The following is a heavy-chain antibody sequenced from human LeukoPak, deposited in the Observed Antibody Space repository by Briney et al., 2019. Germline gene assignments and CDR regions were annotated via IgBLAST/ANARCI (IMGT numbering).Heavy chain of an antibody. CDR1: GGTFSSYA. D-gene: IGHD3-22*01. Sequence: SVKVSCKASGGTFSSYAINWVRQAPGQGLEWMGRIIPIFGTANYAQKFQGRVTITTDESTSTAYMDLSSLRSEDTAVCYCARGGDTSGYYLAYFDYWGQGTLVTASS. CDR2: IIPIFGTA. V-gene: IGHV1-69*05. CDR3: ARGGDTSGYYLAYFDY. J-gene: IGHJ4*02.